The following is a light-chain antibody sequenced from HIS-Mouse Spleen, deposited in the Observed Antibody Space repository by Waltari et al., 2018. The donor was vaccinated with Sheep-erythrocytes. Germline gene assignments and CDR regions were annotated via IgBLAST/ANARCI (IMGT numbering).Light chain of an antibody. CDR1: SSDVWSYNL. J-gene: IGLJ2*01. CDR2: EGS. CDR3: CSYAGSSTFHVV. V-gene: IGLV2-23*03. Sequence: QSALTQPASVSGSPGQSITISCTGTSSDVWSYNLLSWYQQHPGKAPKLMIYEGSKRPSGVSNRFSGSKSGNTASLTISGLQAEDEADYYCCSYAGSSTFHVVFGGGTKLTVL.